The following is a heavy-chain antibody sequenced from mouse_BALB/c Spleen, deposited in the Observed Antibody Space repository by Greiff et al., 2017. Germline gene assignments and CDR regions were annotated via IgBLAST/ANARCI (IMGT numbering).Heavy chain of an antibody. CDR1: GFNIKDTY. CDR3: ARRGVITYAMDY. Sequence: EVQLQQSGAELVKPGASVKLSCTASGFNIKDTYMHWVKQRPEQGLEWIGRIDPANGNTKYDPKFQGKATIIADTSSNTAYLQLSSLTSEDTAVYYCARRGVITYAMDYWGQGTSVTVSS. J-gene: IGHJ4*01. CDR2: IDPANGNT. V-gene: IGHV14-3*02.